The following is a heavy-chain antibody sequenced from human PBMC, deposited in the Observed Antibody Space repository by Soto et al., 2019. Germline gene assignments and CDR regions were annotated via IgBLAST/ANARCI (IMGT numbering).Heavy chain of an antibody. CDR1: GFTFSSYG. V-gene: IGHV3-30*18. CDR3: AKDTVTTSVGYYYYYGMDV. CDR2: ISYDGSNK. J-gene: IGHJ6*02. D-gene: IGHD4-17*01. Sequence: QVQLVESGGGVVQPGRSLRLSCAASGFTFSSYGMHWVRQAPGKGLEWVAVISYDGSNKHYADSVKGRFTISRDNSKNTLYLQMNSLRAEDTAVYYCAKDTVTTSVGYYYYYGMDVWGQGTTVTVSS.